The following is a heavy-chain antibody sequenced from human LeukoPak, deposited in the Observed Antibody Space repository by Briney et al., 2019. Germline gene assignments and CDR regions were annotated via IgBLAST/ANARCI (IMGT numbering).Heavy chain of an antibody. CDR3: ARTMEMTGYYDILTGYYTGDAFDI. Sequence: PSETLSLTCTVSGGSISTNYWSWIRQPPGKGLEWIGNIYYSGSTNYNPSLKSRVTISVDTSKNQFSLKLSSVTAADTAVYYCARTMEMTGYYDILTGYYTGDAFDIWGQGTMVTVSS. V-gene: IGHV4-59*01. D-gene: IGHD3-9*01. J-gene: IGHJ3*02. CDR2: IYYSGST. CDR1: GGSISTNY.